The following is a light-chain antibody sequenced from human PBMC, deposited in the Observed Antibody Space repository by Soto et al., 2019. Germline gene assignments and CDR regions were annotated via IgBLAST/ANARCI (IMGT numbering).Light chain of an antibody. CDR2: DAS. V-gene: IGKV3-11*01. J-gene: IGKJ4*01. CDR1: QSVSSF. CDR3: QQFDDLLT. Sequence: EIVLTQSPATLSLSPGERATLSCRASQSVSSFLAWYQHKPGQAPRLLIYDASNRATGIPARFSGSGSGTDFTLTISSLQPEDVATYYCQQFDDLLTFGGGTSVEIK.